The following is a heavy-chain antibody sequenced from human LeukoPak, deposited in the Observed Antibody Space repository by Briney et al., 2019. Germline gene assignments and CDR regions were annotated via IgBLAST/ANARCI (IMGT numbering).Heavy chain of an antibody. J-gene: IGHJ4*02. CDR1: GFTFSSYA. Sequence: GSLRLSCAASGFTFSSYAMSWVRQAPGKGLEWVSAISGSGGSTYYADSVKGRFTISRDNSKNTLYLQMNSLRAEDTAVYYCATRENGVTIFGVVIIWDYWGQGTLVTVS. CDR2: ISGSGGST. D-gene: IGHD3-3*01. CDR3: ATRENGVTIFGVVIIWDY. V-gene: IGHV3-23*01.